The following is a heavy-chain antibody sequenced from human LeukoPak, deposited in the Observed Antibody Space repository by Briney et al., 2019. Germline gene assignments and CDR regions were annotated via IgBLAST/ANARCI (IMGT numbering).Heavy chain of an antibody. D-gene: IGHD2-2*01. CDR3: ARRLTQYDCFDP. J-gene: IGHJ5*02. CDR2: TYHRSTWYN. Sequence: SQTLSLTCAISGDSVSSNSVTWNWIRQSPSRGLEWLGRTYHRSTWYNDYAVSVRGRITVNPDTSKNQFSLHLNSVTPEDTAVYYCARRLTQYDCFDPWGQGILVTVSS. CDR1: GDSVSSNSVT. V-gene: IGHV6-1*01.